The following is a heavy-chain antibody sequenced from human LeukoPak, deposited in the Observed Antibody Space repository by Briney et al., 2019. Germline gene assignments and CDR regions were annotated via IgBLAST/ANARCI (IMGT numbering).Heavy chain of an antibody. Sequence: SETLSLTCTVSGGSISSSSYYWGWIRQPPGKGLEWIGSIYYSRSTYYNPSLKSRVTISVDTSKNQFSLKLSSVTAADTAVYYCAGLNYYGSGSYYRGTPKVGFDIWGQGTMVTVSS. CDR2: IYYSRST. CDR1: GGSISSSSYY. CDR3: AGLNYYGSGSYYRGTPKVGFDI. D-gene: IGHD3-10*01. J-gene: IGHJ3*02. V-gene: IGHV4-39*01.